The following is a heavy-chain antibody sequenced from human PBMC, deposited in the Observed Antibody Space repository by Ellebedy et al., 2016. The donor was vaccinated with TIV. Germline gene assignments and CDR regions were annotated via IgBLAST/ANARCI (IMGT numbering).Heavy chain of an antibody. D-gene: IGHD1-26*01. Sequence: ASVKVSXXPSGYSFTGYYMHWVRQAPGQGLEWVGWMNAQSGATNYAQKFQGRVTMTTDTSVSTAYMELSGLRSDDTAVYYCAGDPPGEGAWLDYWGQGTLVIVSS. J-gene: IGHJ4*02. CDR1: GYSFTGYY. CDR3: AGDPPGEGAWLDY. CDR2: MNAQSGAT. V-gene: IGHV1-2*02.